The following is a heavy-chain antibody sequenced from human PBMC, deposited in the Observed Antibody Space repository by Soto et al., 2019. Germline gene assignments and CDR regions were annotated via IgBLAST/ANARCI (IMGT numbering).Heavy chain of an antibody. CDR3: ARDRPSSQGSGFDY. V-gene: IGHV3-7*01. J-gene: IGHJ4*02. CDR2: IKQDGSEK. CDR1: GFTFISYY. D-gene: IGHD3-10*01. Sequence: GGSLRLSCAASGFTFISYYMNWVRQAPGKGLEWVANIKQDGSEKYYVDSVKGRFTISRDNAKNSLYLQLSSLRAEDTAVYYWARDRPSSQGSGFDYWGRGALVTVPS.